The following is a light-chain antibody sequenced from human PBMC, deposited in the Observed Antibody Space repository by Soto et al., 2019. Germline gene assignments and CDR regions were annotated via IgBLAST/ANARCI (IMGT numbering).Light chain of an antibody. CDR2: YMS. CDR3: HQRQSWPRT. CDR1: QYVGSR. Sequence: EIVLTQSPATLSSSPGETAILSCRASQYVGSRLAWYQHKPGQAPRLLIYYMSKRATGIPARFSGSGSGTDFTLTISSLAPYDFAIYYCHQRQSWPRTFGQGTKVDIK. J-gene: IGKJ1*01. V-gene: IGKV3-11*01.